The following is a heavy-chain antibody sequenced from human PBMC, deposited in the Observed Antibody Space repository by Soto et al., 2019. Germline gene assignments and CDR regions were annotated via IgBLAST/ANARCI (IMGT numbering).Heavy chain of an antibody. D-gene: IGHD3-22*01. CDR3: ASGIYDSSGYPYYYYGMDV. J-gene: IGHJ6*02. Sequence: QVQLVQSGAGVKKPGSSVKVSCKASGGTFSSYAISWVRQAPGQGLEWMGGIIPIFGTANYAQKFQGRVTITADESTSTAYMELSSLRSEDTAVYYCASGIYDSSGYPYYYYGMDVWGQGTTVTVSS. CDR2: IIPIFGTA. CDR1: GGTFSSYA. V-gene: IGHV1-69*01.